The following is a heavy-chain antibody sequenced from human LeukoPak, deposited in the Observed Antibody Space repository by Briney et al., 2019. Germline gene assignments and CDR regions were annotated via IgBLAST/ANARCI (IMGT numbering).Heavy chain of an antibody. J-gene: IGHJ4*02. V-gene: IGHV4-39*07. D-gene: IGHD6-6*01. CDR2: IYYSGST. CDR3: ARLSDSSSSY. Sequence: PSETLSLTCTVSGGSISSSSYYWGWIRQSPGNGLEWIGSIYYSGSTYYNPSLKSRVTISVDTSKNQFSLKLSSVTAADTAVYYCARLSDSSSSYWGQGTLVTVSS. CDR1: GGSISSSSYY.